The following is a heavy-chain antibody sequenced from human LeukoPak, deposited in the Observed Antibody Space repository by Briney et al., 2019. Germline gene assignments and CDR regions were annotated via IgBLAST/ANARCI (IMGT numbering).Heavy chain of an antibody. CDR2: ISYDGSNK. Sequence: GGTLRLSCAASGFTFSSYGMHWVRQAPGKGLEWVAVISYDGSNKYYADSVKGRFTISRDNSKNTLYLQMNSLRAEDTAVYYCAKDHGPVIIAVASADYWGQGTLVTVSS. D-gene: IGHD6-13*01. CDR3: AKDHGPVIIAVASADY. J-gene: IGHJ4*02. V-gene: IGHV3-30*18. CDR1: GFTFSSYG.